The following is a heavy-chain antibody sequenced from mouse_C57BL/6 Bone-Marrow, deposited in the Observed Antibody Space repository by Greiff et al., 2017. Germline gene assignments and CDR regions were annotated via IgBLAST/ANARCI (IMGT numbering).Heavy chain of an antibody. D-gene: IGHD1-1*01. CDR2: INPSSGYT. Sequence: VKLMESGAELAKPGASVKLSCKASGYTFTSYWMHWVKQRPGQGLEWIGYINPSSGYTKYNQKFKDKATLTADKSSSTAYMQLSSLTYEDSAVYYCARIYYGSRAWFAYWGQGTLVTVSA. CDR3: ARIYYGSRAWFAY. CDR1: GYTFTSYW. J-gene: IGHJ3*01. V-gene: IGHV1-7*01.